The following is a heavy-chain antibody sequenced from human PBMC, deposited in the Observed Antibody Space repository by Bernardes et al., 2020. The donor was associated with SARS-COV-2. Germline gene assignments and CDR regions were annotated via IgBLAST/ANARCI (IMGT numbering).Heavy chain of an antibody. CDR1: GFTFSSYS. V-gene: IGHV3-48*01. D-gene: IGHD2-2*01. CDR2: ISSSSSTI. J-gene: IGHJ6*02. CDR3: ASQYPKYCSSTSCYAYYYYGMDV. Sequence: GGSLRLSCAASGFTFSSYSMNWVRQAPGKGLEWVSYISSSSSTIYYADSVKGRFTISRDNAKNSLYLQMNSLRAEDTAVYYCASQYPKYCSSTSCYAYYYYGMDVWGQGTTVTVSS.